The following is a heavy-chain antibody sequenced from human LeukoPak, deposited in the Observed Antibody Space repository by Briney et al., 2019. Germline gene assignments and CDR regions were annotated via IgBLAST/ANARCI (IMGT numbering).Heavy chain of an antibody. CDR3: ARAARQDYYFDY. CDR1: GFTVSSNY. V-gene: IGHV3-66*02. Sequence: PGGSLRLSCAASGFTVSSNYMSWVRQAPGKGLEWVSVIYSGGSTYYADSVKGRFTISRDNSKNTLYLQMNSLRAEDTAVYYCARAARQDYYFDYWGQGTLVTVSS. J-gene: IGHJ4*02. D-gene: IGHD6-6*01. CDR2: IYSGGST.